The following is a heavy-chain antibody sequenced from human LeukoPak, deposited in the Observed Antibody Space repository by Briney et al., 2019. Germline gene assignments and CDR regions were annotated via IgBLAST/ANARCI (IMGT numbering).Heavy chain of an antibody. CDR1: GGSISSSSYY. D-gene: IGHD2-2*01. J-gene: IGHJ4*02. CDR3: ARVGGYCSSTSCPED. CDR2: IYYSGST. Sequence: PSETLSLTCTVSGGSISSSSYYWGWIRQPPGKGLEWIGSIYYSGSTYYNPSLKSRVTISVDRSKNQFSLKLSSVTAADTAVYYCARVGGYCSSTSCPEDWGQGTLVTVSS. V-gene: IGHV4-39*07.